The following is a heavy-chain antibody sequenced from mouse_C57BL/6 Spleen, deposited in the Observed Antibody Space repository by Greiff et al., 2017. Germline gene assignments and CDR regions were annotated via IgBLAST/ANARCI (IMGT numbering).Heavy chain of an antibody. Sequence: QVQLQQSGAELVRPGTSVKVSCKASGYAFTNYLIEWVKQRPGQGLEWIGVINPGSGGTNYNEKFKGKATLTADKSSSTAYMQLSSLTSEDSAVYFCARSSLRYDYDRFAYWGQGTLVTVSA. J-gene: IGHJ3*01. CDR1: GYAFTNYL. V-gene: IGHV1-54*01. CDR3: ARSSLRYDYDRFAY. CDR2: INPGSGGT. D-gene: IGHD2-4*01.